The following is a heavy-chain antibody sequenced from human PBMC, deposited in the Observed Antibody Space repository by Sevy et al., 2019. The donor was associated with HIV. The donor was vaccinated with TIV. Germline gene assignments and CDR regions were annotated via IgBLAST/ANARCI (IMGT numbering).Heavy chain of an antibody. Sequence: GGSLRLSCAASGLTFSDYYMSWIRQAPGKGLEWVSYISSSGSTIYYADSVKGRFTISRDNAKNSLYLQMNSLRAEDTAVYYCARDGREYSSSFLDYWGQGTLVTVSS. V-gene: IGHV3-11*01. J-gene: IGHJ4*02. CDR3: ARDGREYSSSFLDY. CDR1: GLTFSDYY. D-gene: IGHD6-6*01. CDR2: ISSSGSTI.